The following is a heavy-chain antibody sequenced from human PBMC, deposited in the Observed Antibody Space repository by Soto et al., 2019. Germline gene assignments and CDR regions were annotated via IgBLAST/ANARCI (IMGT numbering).Heavy chain of an antibody. D-gene: IGHD2-21*02. V-gene: IGHV1-58*01. CDR3: ASTYYNPSIKSRVTISVDTSKNQFSLKLSSVTAADTAVYYCARAGRGYSGYDYSGGYSYGQEYYFDY. CDR2: IVVGSGNT. CDR1: GFTFTSSA. J-gene: IGHJ4*02. Sequence: GASVKVSCKASGFTFTSSAVQWVRQARGQRLEWIGWIVVGSGNTNYAQKFQERVTITRDMSTSTAYMELSSLRSEDTAVYYCASTYYNPSIKSRVTISVDTSKNQFSLKLSSVTAADTAVYYCARAGRGYSGYDYSGGYSYGQEYYFDYWGQGTLVTVS.